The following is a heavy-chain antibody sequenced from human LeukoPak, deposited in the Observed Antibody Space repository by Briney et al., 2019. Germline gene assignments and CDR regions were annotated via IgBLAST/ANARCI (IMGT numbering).Heavy chain of an antibody. V-gene: IGHV3-33*01. CDR2: IWNAGTNT. CDR3: AGDTPPGGDYYFDY. J-gene: IGHJ4*02. Sequence: GGSLRLSCAASGFSFSTYGMHWVRQAPGKGLEWVALIWNAGTNTYYADSVKGRFTISRDNSKNTLYQQMNSLRAEDTAVYYCAGDTPPGGDYYFDYWGQGTLVIVSS. CDR1: GFSFSTYG. D-gene: IGHD3-16*01.